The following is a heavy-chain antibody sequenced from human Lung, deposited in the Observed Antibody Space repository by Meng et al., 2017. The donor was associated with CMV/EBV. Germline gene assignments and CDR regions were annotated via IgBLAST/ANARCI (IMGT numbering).Heavy chain of an antibody. V-gene: IGHV4-39*07. CDR2: FYQGGTT. Sequence: IVSGGSLGSSGFYWGWIRQPPGKGLEWIGNFYQGGTTSFHPSLKGRVSISLDMSKNQFSLNLNSVTAADTAVYYCARVDRQWFDPWGQGTLVTVSS. CDR3: ARVDRQWFDP. J-gene: IGHJ5*02. CDR1: GGSLGSSGFY.